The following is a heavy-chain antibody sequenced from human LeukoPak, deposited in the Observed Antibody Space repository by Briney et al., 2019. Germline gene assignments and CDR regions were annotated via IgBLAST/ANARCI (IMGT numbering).Heavy chain of an antibody. V-gene: IGHV4-39*07. CDR1: GGSISSSSYY. CDR2: IYYSGST. Sequence: PSETLSLTCTVSGGSISSSSYYWGWIHQPPGKGLEWIGSIYYSGSTYYNPSLKSRVTISVDTSKNQFSLKLSSVTAADTAVYYCARVGSSSWRGQGYYFDYWGQGTLVTVSS. D-gene: IGHD6-13*01. J-gene: IGHJ4*02. CDR3: ARVGSSSWRGQGYYFDY.